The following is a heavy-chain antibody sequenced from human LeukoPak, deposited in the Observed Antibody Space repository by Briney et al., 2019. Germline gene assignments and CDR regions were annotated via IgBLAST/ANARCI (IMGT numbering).Heavy chain of an antibody. CDR3: ARCSGTYERCGMDV. V-gene: IGHV4-39*07. Sequence: SETLSLTCTVSGDSIGSSSYYWGWIRQPPGKGLEWLGSIYYTGSTYYNPSLKSRVTISVDRSKNQFSLKMSSVTAADTAVYYCARCSGTYERCGMDVWGQGTTVIVSS. D-gene: IGHD3-10*02. CDR2: IYYTGST. CDR1: GDSIGSSSYY. J-gene: IGHJ6*02.